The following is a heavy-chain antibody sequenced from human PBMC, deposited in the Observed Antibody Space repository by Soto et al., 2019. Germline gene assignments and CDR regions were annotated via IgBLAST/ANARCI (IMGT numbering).Heavy chain of an antibody. V-gene: IGHV4-39*01. Sequence: SETLSLTCTVSGGSISSSSYYWGWIRQPPGKGLEWIGSIYYSGSTYYNPSLKSRVTISVDTSKNQFSLKLSSVTAADTAVYYCAVSIGRTGYSSGVGWFDPWGQGTPVTVSS. CDR1: GGSISSSSYY. D-gene: IGHD6-19*01. CDR2: IYYSGST. CDR3: AVSIGRTGYSSGVGWFDP. J-gene: IGHJ5*02.